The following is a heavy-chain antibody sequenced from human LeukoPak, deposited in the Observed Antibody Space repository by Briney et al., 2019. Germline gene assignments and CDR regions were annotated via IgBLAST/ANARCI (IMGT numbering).Heavy chain of an antibody. J-gene: IGHJ4*02. CDR2: IRYDGSNK. CDR1: GFTFSSYG. D-gene: IGHD3-22*01. CDR3: ARDYGYYYDSTAHY. V-gene: IGHV3-30*02. Sequence: GGSLRLSCAASGFTFSSYGMHWVRQAPGKGLEWVAFIRYDGSNKYYADSVKGRFTISRDNSKNTLYLQMNSLRAEDTAVYYCARDYGYYYDSTAHYWGQGTLVTVSS.